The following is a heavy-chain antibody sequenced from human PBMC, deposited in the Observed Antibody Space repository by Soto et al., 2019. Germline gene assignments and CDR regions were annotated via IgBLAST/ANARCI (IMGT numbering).Heavy chain of an antibody. CDR3: ARGGLEPFDY. J-gene: IGHJ4*02. V-gene: IGHV3-74*01. Sequence: LRLSCAASGISFRSYWMYWVRQAPGKGLVWVSRISDYGRVNYAGSVEGRFTISRDDAKSELYLQMSSLRLEDTAVYYCARGGLEPFDYLGQGALVTVSS. CDR2: ISDYGRV. D-gene: IGHD1-1*01. CDR1: GISFRSYW.